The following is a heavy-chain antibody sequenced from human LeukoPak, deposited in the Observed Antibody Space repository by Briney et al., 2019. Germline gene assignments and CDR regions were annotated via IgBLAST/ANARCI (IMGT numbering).Heavy chain of an antibody. CDR2: IIPIFGIT. CDR3: AREPYYYDSSGYYDY. D-gene: IGHD3-22*01. CDR1: GGTFSSYA. V-gene: IGHV1-69*04. J-gene: IGHJ4*02. Sequence: SVKVSCKASGGTFSSYAISWVRQAPGQGLEWMGRIIPIFGITNYAQKFQGRVTITADKSTSTAYMELSSLRSEDTAVYYCAREPYYYDSSGYYDYWGQGTLVTVSS.